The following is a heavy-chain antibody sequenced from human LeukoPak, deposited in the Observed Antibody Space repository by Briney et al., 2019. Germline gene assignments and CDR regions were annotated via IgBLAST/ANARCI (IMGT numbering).Heavy chain of an antibody. CDR3: ARGQYHLLYWYFDL. CDR2: IYSSGST. J-gene: IGHJ2*01. Sequence: SETLSLTCTVSGGSISSYYWSWIRQPAGKGLEWIGRIYSSGSTNYNPSLKSRVTMSVDTSKNQFSLKLSSVAAADTAVYYCARGQYHLLYWYFDLWGRGTLVTVSS. D-gene: IGHD2-2*01. V-gene: IGHV4-4*07. CDR1: GGSISSYY.